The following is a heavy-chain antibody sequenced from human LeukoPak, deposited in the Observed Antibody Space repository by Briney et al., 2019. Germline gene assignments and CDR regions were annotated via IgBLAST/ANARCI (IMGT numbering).Heavy chain of an antibody. Sequence: PGGSLRLSCAASGFTFSSYWMSWVRQAPGKGLEWVANIKQDGSEKYYVDSVKGRFTISRDNAKNSLYLQMNSLRAEDTAVYYCARASGRGLYYFDYWGQGTLVTVSS. CDR1: GFTFSSYW. D-gene: IGHD2-15*01. J-gene: IGHJ4*02. CDR3: ARASGRGLYYFDY. V-gene: IGHV3-7*01. CDR2: IKQDGSEK.